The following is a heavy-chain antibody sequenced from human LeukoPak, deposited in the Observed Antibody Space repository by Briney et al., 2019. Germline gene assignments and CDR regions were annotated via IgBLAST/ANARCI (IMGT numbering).Heavy chain of an antibody. D-gene: IGHD1-7*01. Sequence: PSETLSLTCAVYGGSFSGYYWSWIRQPPGKGLEWIGEINHSGSTNYNPSLKSRVTISVDTSKNQFSLKLSSVTAADTAVYYCARGRRDNWNYARSSYYYYYYMDVWGKGTTVTVSS. CDR1: GGSFSGYY. CDR3: ARGRRDNWNYARSSYYYYYYMDV. V-gene: IGHV4-34*01. CDR2: INHSGST. J-gene: IGHJ6*03.